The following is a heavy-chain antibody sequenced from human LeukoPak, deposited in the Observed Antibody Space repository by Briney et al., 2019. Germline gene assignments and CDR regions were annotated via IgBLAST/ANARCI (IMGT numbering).Heavy chain of an antibody. CDR1: GFTFSSSW. CDR3: AELGITMIGGV. CDR2: ISSSGSTI. D-gene: IGHD3-10*02. V-gene: IGHV3-48*04. Sequence: GGSLRLSCVASGFTFSSSWMTWARQAPGKGLEWVSYISSSGSTIYYADSVKGRFTISRDNAKNSLYLQMNSLRAEDTAVYYCAELGITMIGGVWGKGTTVTISS. J-gene: IGHJ6*04.